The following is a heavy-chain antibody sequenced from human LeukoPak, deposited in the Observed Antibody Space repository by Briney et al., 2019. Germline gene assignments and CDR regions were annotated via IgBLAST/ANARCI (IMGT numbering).Heavy chain of an antibody. V-gene: IGHV4-39*07. Sequence: ASETLSLTCTASGDSITNSNYYWGWVRQSPGRGLEWLGNIFYNGGPYYNPSFKSRVVISVDTSKNHFSLTLNAVTAADTAVYHCASYSGIYSAFEIWSQGTLVTVSS. D-gene: IGHD1-26*01. CDR3: ASYSGIYSAFEI. CDR1: GDSITNSNYY. J-gene: IGHJ3*02. CDR2: IFYNGGP.